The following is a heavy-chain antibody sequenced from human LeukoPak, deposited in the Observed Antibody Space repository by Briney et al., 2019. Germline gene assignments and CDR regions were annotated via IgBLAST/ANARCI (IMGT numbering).Heavy chain of an antibody. D-gene: IGHD3-9*01. J-gene: IGHJ5*02. CDR3: ARDRYDILTGQSNWFDP. Sequence: ASVTVSCKASGYTFTSYGISWVRQAPGQGLDWMGWISAYNGNTNYAQKLQGRVTMTTDTSTSTAYMELRSLRSDDTAVYYCARDRYDILTGQSNWFDPWGQGTLVTVSS. CDR2: ISAYNGNT. V-gene: IGHV1-18*01. CDR1: GYTFTSYG.